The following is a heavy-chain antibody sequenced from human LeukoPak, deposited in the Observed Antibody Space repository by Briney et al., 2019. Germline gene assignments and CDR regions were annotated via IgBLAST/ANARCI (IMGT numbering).Heavy chain of an antibody. J-gene: IGHJ4*02. CDR3: ARRVAVAGSQFDY. Sequence: GESLKISCKGSGYRFTSYWIGWVRQMPGKGLEWMGIIYPGDSDTRYSPSFQGQVTISADKSISTAYLQWSSLKASGTAMYYCARRVAVAGSQFDYWGQGTLVTVSS. CDR2: IYPGDSDT. CDR1: GYRFTSYW. D-gene: IGHD6-19*01. V-gene: IGHV5-51*01.